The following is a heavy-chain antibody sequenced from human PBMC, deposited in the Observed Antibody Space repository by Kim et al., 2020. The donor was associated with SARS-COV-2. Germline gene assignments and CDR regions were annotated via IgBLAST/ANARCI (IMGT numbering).Heavy chain of an antibody. J-gene: IGHJ4*02. D-gene: IGHD3-10*01. CDR2: INPSGGRT. V-gene: IGHV1-46*01. CDR1: GYTFTSYY. Sequence: ASVKVSCKASGYTFTSYYMYWVRQAPGQGLEWMAIINPSGGRTSYAQKFQGRVTMTRDTSTSTVYMDLSSLRSEDTAMYYCARDYGPPRGIDYWGQGTLVTVSS. CDR3: ARDYGPPRGIDY.